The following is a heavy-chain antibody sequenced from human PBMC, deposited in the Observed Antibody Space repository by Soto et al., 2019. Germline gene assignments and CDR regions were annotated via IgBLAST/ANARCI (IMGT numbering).Heavy chain of an antibody. CDR1: GGSIISGY. V-gene: IGHV4-59*01. J-gene: IGHJ4*02. D-gene: IGHD2-8*01. Sequence: QVQLQESGPGLVKPSETLSLTCTVSGGSIISGYWRWIRQPPGNGLEWIGYITYSWNTTYNPSLKRRVTMSVETHKNQFSLRLSSVTTEDTAVYYCAVLMGYAGSPIDYWGQGTLVTVSS. CDR2: ITYSWNT. CDR3: AVLMGYAGSPIDY.